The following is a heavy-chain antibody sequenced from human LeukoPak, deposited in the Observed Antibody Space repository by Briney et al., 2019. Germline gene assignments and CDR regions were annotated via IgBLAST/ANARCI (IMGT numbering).Heavy chain of an antibody. V-gene: IGHV4-34*01. J-gene: IGHJ6*03. CDR1: GGSFSGYY. CDR3: ARGTTPRDSWSGRYYYYYMDV. CDR2: INHSGST. D-gene: IGHD3-3*01. Sequence: SETLSLTCAVYGGSFSGYYWSWIRQPPGKGLEWIGEINHSGSTNYNPSLKSRVTISVDTSKNQFSLKLSSVTAADTAVYYCARGTTPRDSWSGRYYYYYMDVWGKGTTVTVSS.